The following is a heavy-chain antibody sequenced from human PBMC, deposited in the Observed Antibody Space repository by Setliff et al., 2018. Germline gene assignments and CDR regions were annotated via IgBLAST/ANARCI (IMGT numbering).Heavy chain of an antibody. CDR1: GFTFSSYG. CDR3: ATSDYGDYYYMDT. CDR2: ISSSSGYI. J-gene: IGHJ6*03. Sequence: GSLRLSCAVSGFTFSSYGMSWVRQAPGKGLEWVSSISSSSGYIYYADSVKGRFTISRDNARNSLYLQMNSLRAEDTAVYYCATSDYGDYYYMDTWGKGTTVTVSS. D-gene: IGHD4-17*01. V-gene: IGHV3-21*01.